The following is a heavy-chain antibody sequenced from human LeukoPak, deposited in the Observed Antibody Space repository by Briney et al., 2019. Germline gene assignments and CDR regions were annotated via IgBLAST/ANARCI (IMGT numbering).Heavy chain of an antibody. D-gene: IGHD3-10*01. CDR1: GFTFSNAW. V-gene: IGHV3-15*01. Sequence: GGSLRLSCAASGFTFSNAWMSWVRQAPGKGLEWVGRIKSKTDGGTTDYAAPVKGRFTISRDDSKNTLYVQMNSLKTEDTAVYYCTTGPYDYGSGTYYHWGQGTLVTVSS. CDR2: IKSKTDGGTT. J-gene: IGHJ4*02. CDR3: TTGPYDYGSGTYYH.